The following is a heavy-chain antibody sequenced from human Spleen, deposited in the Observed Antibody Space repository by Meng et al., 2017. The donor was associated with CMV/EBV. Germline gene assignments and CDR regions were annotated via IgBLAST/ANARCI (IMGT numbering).Heavy chain of an antibody. CDR1: GFTFDGYA. Sequence: PGGSLRLSCAACGFTFDGYAMNWARQAPGKGLEWVSAIYSGGSSTYYADSVKGRFTISRDNSKNTLYLQMNSLGAEDTAVYYCARSDHWGQGTLVTVSS. CDR2: IYSGGSST. J-gene: IGHJ4*02. CDR3: ARSDH. V-gene: IGHV3-23*03.